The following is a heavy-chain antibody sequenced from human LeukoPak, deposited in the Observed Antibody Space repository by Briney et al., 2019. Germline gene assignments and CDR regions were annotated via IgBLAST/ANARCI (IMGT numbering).Heavy chain of an antibody. CDR1: GGSISSYY. J-gene: IGHJ4*02. CDR2: IYHSGST. D-gene: IGHD2-2*01. V-gene: IGHV4-38-2*02. Sequence: SETLSLTCTVSGGSISSYYWSWIRQPPGKGLEWIGSIYHSGSTYYNPSLKSRVTISVDTSKNQFSLKLSSVTAADTAVYYCARDILGYCSSTSCSYFDYWGQGTLVTVSS. CDR3: ARDILGYCSSTSCSYFDY.